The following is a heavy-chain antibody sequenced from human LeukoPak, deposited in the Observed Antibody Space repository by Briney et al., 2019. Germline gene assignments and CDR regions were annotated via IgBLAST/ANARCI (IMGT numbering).Heavy chain of an antibody. V-gene: IGHV3-7*01. Sequence: GGSLRLSCAASGFTFSNYWMSWVRQAPGKGLEWVANMNRDGSEKNYVDSIKGRFTISRDNAKNSLYLQMNSLRDEDTAVYYCARDYVSLFDYWGQGTLVTVSS. J-gene: IGHJ4*02. D-gene: IGHD3-16*01. CDR1: GFTFSNYW. CDR3: ARDYVSLFDY. CDR2: MNRDGSEK.